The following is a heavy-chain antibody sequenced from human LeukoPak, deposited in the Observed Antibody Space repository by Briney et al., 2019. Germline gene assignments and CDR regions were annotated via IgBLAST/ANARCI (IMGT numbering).Heavy chain of an antibody. D-gene: IGHD3-10*01. V-gene: IGHV3-49*04. J-gene: IGHJ6*03. Sequence: GGSLRLSCTASGFTFGDYAMSWVRQAPGKGLEWVGFIRSKAYGGTTEYAASVKGRFTISRDDSKSIAYLQMNSLKTEDTAVYYCTRARSNYYGSGSYYNVYYYMDVWGKGTTVTISS. CDR3: TRARSNYYGSGSYYNVYYYMDV. CDR2: IRSKAYGGTT. CDR1: GFTFGDYA.